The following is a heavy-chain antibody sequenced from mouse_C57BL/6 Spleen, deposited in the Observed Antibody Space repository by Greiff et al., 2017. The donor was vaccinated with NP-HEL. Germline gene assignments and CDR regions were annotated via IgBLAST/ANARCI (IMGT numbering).Heavy chain of an antibody. Sequence: VQLQQSGAELARPGASVKLSCKASGYTFTSYGISWVKQRTGQGLEWIGEIYPRSGNTYYNEKFKGKATLTADKSSSTAYMELRSLTSEDSAVYFCAREGGSSPVYFDYWGKGTTLTVSS. D-gene: IGHD1-1*01. CDR3: AREGGSSPVYFDY. CDR2: IYPRSGNT. J-gene: IGHJ2*01. V-gene: IGHV1-81*01. CDR1: GYTFTSYG.